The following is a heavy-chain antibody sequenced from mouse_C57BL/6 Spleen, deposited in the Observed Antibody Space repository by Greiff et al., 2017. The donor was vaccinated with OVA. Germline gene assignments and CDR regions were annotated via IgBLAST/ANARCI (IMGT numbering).Heavy chain of an antibody. CDR3: TRYYYGSTYWYFDV. V-gene: IGHV1-5*01. CDR2: IYPGNSDT. Sequence: EVQLQQSGTVLARPGASVKMSCKTSGYTFTSYWMHWVKQRPGQGLEWIGAIYPGNSDTSYNQKFKGKAKLTAVTSASTAYKELSSLTNEDSAVYYCTRYYYGSTYWYFDVWGTGTTVTVSS. D-gene: IGHD1-1*01. CDR1: GYTFTSYW. J-gene: IGHJ1*03.